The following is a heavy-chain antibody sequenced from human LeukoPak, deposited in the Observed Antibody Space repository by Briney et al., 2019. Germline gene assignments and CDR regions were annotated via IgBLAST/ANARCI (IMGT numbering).Heavy chain of an antibody. V-gene: IGHV3-23*01. D-gene: IGHD3-22*01. CDR2: ISGSGGSP. Sequence: PGGSLRRSCAASGFMFSTYDMSWVRQAPGKGLEWLSDISGSGGSPYYADSVKGRFTISRDNSKNTLYLQMNSLRAEDTAVYYCAKPHYYYDTRRYSAGDHWGQGTLVTVSS. CDR3: AKPHYYYDTRRYSAGDH. J-gene: IGHJ4*02. CDR1: GFMFSTYD.